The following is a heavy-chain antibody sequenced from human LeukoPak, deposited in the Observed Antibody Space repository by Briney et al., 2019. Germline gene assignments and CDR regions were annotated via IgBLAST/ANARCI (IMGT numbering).Heavy chain of an antibody. D-gene: IGHD3-10*01. V-gene: IGHV1-8*02. J-gene: IGHJ4*02. CDR2: MNPNSGNT. Sequence: GASVKVSCKASGGTFSSYAISWVRQATGQGLEWMGWMNPNSGNTGYAQKFQGRVTMTRNASISTAYMELSSLRSEDTAVYYCARGWWEGYGSGSYDYWGQGTLVTVSS. CDR3: ARGWWEGYGSGSYDY. CDR1: GGTFSSYA.